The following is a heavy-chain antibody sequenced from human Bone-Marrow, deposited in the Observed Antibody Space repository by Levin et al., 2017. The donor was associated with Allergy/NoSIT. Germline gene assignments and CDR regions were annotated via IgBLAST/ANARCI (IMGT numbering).Heavy chain of an antibody. CDR2: ISYDGSNK. CDR3: AKEASAYCSSATCYYYSYMDV. Sequence: SCAASGFTFSTYGMYWVRQAPGKGLEWVAVISYDGSNKYYADSVKGRFTVSRDRSKNTLFLEMNSLRAEDTAVYYCAKEASAYCSSATCYYYSYMDVWGKGTSVIVSS. V-gene: IGHV3-30*18. J-gene: IGHJ6*03. CDR1: GFTFSTYG. D-gene: IGHD2-2*01.